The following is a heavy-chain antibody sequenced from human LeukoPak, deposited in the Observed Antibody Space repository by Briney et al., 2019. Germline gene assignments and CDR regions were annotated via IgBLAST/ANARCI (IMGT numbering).Heavy chain of an antibody. D-gene: IGHD3-22*01. V-gene: IGHV4-38-2*02. CDR3: ARKRALLYYYDSSGYYSEPWFDP. CDR1: GYSISSGYY. J-gene: IGHJ5*02. Sequence: SETLSLTCTVSGYSISSGYYWGWIRQPPGKGLEWIGNIYHSERTYYNPSLKSRVTISVDTSKNQFSLKLSSVTAADTAVYYCARKRALLYYYDSSGYYSEPWFDPWGQGNLVTVSS. CDR2: IYHSERT.